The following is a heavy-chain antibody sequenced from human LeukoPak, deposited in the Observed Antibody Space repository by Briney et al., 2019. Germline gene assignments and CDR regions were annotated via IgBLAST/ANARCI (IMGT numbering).Heavy chain of an antibody. Sequence: GGSLRLSCAASGFTFSSYWMSWVRQAPGKGLEWVPNIKQDGSEKYYVDSVKGRFTISRDNAKNSLYLQMNSLRAEDTAVYYCAKVGIVVVVAPLDYWGQGTLVTVSS. J-gene: IGHJ4*02. V-gene: IGHV3-7*01. CDR2: IKQDGSEK. D-gene: IGHD2-15*01. CDR1: GFTFSSYW. CDR3: AKVGIVVVVAPLDY.